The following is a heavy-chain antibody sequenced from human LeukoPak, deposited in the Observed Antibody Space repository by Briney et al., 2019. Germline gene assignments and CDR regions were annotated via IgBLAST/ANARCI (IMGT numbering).Heavy chain of an antibody. CDR1: GGSIGTYY. V-gene: IGHV4-59*08. Sequence: PSETLSLTCTVSGGSIGTYYWSWVRQSPGKGLEWIGYIYVTGNRYNPYLQSRVTISVDTSRNQFFLKMSSVTAADTTVYYCARHIGGGIEDMDVWGKGTKVTVSS. CDR2: IYVTGN. J-gene: IGHJ6*03. D-gene: IGHD3-16*02. CDR3: ARHIGGGIEDMDV.